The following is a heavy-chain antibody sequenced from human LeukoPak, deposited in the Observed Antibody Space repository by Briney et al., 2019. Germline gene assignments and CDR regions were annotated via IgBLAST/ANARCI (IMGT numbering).Heavy chain of an antibody. CDR3: AKLPEPVPVPFDY. J-gene: IGHJ4*02. V-gene: IGHV3-53*01. CDR2: IYSGGST. CDR1: GFTVSSNY. Sequence: GGSLRLSCAASGFTVSSNYMSWVRQAPRKGPEGVSVIYSGGSTYYADSVKGRFTISRDNSKNTLYLQMNSLRAEDTAVYYCAKLPEPVPVPFDYWGQGTLVTVSS. D-gene: IGHD1-14*01.